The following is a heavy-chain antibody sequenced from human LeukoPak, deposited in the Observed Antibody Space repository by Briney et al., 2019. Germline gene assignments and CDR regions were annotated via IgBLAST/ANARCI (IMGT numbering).Heavy chain of an antibody. J-gene: IGHJ4*02. D-gene: IGHD1-26*01. Sequence: GGSLRLSCTVSRFTFSSYGMSWVRQTPGKGLEWVSYISSSGGTINYADSVKGRFTISRDKSKNTVFLQMTTLSGEDTAVYYCAHSPRIEELHSWGQGTLVTVSS. CDR2: ISSSGGTI. V-gene: IGHV3-48*03. CDR1: RFTFSSYG. CDR3: AHSPRIEELHS.